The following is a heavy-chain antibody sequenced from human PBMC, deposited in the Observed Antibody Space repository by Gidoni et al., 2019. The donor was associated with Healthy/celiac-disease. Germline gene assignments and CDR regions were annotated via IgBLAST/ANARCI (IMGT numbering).Heavy chain of an antibody. D-gene: IGHD1-1*01. V-gene: IGHV3-23*01. CDR3: AKDEERRVPDGGIFDY. Sequence: EVQLLESGGGLVQPGGSLRLSCAASGFTFSSYAMSWVRQAPGKGLEWVSAISGSGGSTYYADSVKGRFTISRDNSKNTLYLQMNSLRAEDTAVYYCAKDEERRVPDGGIFDYWGQGTLVTVSS. CDR2: ISGSGGST. CDR1: GFTFSSYA. J-gene: IGHJ4*02.